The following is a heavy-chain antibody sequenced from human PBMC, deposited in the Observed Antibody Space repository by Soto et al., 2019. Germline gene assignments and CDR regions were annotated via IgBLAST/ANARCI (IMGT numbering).Heavy chain of an antibody. CDR3: AKEAPFSSGWYAVDC. D-gene: IGHD6-19*01. CDR1: GFTFSTYA. Sequence: GGSLRLSCAASGFTFSTYAMSWVRQAPGKGLEWVSTISGIGGTTYYADSVKGRFTVSRDNSKNTLYLLMNSLRAEDTAQYYCAKEAPFSSGWYAVDCWGQGTLVTVSS. J-gene: IGHJ4*02. CDR2: ISGIGGTT. V-gene: IGHV3-23*01.